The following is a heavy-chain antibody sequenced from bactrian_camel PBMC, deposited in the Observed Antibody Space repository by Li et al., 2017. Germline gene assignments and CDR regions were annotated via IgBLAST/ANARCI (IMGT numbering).Heavy chain of an antibody. J-gene: IGHJ6*01. V-gene: IGHV3S40*01. CDR3: AADLFRVTACGAGYVPDFPY. Sequence: DVQLVESGGGSVTAGGSLRLSCSPSGYGHITKCMGWFRQAPGREREGVAAIYTGDARTVYYADSVKGRFTISPDNEKNTVYLQMNSLKPEDTAMYYCAADLFRVTACGAGYVPDFPYRGRGTQVTVS. CDR1: GYGHITKC. CDR2: IYTGDART. D-gene: IGHD5*01.